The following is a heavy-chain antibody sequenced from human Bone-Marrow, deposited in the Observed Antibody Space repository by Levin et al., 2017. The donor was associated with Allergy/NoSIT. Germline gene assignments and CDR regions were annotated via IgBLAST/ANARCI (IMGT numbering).Heavy chain of an antibody. V-gene: IGHV3-23*01. CDR2: IGAGGVDS. Sequence: PSETLSLTCAASGFTSSSYAMSWVRQTPGKGLEWVSGIGAGGVDSYYADTVKGRFTMSRDNSKNTLYLQMDSLRVEDTAVYHCAKDRRLDVWGQGTTVTVSS. CDR1: GFTSSSYA. J-gene: IGHJ6*02. CDR3: AKDRRLDV.